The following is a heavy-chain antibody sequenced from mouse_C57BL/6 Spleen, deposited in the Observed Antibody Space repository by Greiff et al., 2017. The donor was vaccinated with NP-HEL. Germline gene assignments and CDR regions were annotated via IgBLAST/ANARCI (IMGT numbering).Heavy chain of an antibody. CDR3: ARSPGSSEAWFAY. D-gene: IGHD1-1*01. J-gene: IGHJ3*01. Sequence: VQLQQSGAELAKPGASVKLSCKASGYTFTSYWMHWVKQRPGQGLEWIGYINPSSGYTKYNQKFKDKATLTADKSSSTAYMQLSSLTYEDSAVYYCARSPGSSEAWFAYWGQWTLVTVSA. CDR1: GYTFTSYW. CDR2: INPSSGYT. V-gene: IGHV1-7*01.